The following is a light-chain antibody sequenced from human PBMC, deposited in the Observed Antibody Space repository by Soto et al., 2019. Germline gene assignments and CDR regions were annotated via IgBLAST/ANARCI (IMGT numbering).Light chain of an antibody. V-gene: IGLV2-14*01. CDR1: SSDVGGYDY. Sequence: QSALTQPASVSGSPGQSITISCTGTSSDVGGYDYVSWYQQLPGKAPKLLIYDVNNRPSVVSHRFSGYKSGNTASLTISGLQAEDEADYYCSSYTGSSTFVFGTGTKLTVL. CDR2: DVN. CDR3: SSYTGSSTFV. J-gene: IGLJ1*01.